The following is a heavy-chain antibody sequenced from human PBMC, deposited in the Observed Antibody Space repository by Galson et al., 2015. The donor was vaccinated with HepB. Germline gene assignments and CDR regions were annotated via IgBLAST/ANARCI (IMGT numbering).Heavy chain of an antibody. CDR2: LLNDDVTT. Sequence: SLRLSCAASGFTFSTFAMGWVRQAPGKGLEWVSTLLNDDVTTHIADSVRGRFTISRDNSKNTLFLQMNSLGVEDTALYYCAKFRGMDIGEYHFDHWGQGTLVTVSS. V-gene: IGHV3-23*01. J-gene: IGHJ4*02. CDR3: AKFRGMDIGEYHFDH. D-gene: IGHD2-2*03. CDR1: GFTFSTFA.